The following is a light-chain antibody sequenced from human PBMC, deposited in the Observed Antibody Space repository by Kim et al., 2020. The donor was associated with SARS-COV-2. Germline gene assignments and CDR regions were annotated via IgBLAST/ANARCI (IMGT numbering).Light chain of an antibody. J-gene: IGKJ1*01. CDR1: QSVSSN. Sequence: VSPGERATLSCRASQSVSSNLAWYQQKPGQAPRLLIYSAASWATGIPARFSGSGSGTEFTLTISSLQSEDFAVYYCQQYNDWPWTFGQGTKVDIK. CDR3: QQYNDWPWT. CDR2: SAA. V-gene: IGKV3-15*01.